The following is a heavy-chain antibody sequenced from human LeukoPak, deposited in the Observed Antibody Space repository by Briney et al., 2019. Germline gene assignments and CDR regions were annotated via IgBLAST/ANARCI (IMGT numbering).Heavy chain of an antibody. CDR3: ARDPGSRELLLDY. CDR2: INPNSGGT. Sequence: EASVKVSCKASGYTFTGYYMHWVRQAPGQGLEWMGWINPNSGGTNYAQKFQGRVTMTRDTSISTAYMELSRLRSDDTAVYYCARDPGSRELLLDYWGQGTLVTVSS. CDR1: GYTFTGYY. J-gene: IGHJ4*02. D-gene: IGHD1-26*01. V-gene: IGHV1-2*02.